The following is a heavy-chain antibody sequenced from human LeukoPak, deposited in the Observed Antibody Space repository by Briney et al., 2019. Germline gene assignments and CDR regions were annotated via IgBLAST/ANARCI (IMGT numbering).Heavy chain of an antibody. CDR2: IYYSGST. CDR3: ARGARAGYNLEPFDY. V-gene: IGHV4-59*08. CDR1: GDSISSNY. Sequence: SETLSLTYTVSGDSISSNYWSWIRQPPGKGLEWIGYIYYSGSTKYNPSLKSRVTISVDTSKNQFSLKLSSVTAADTAVYYCARGARAGYNLEPFDYWGQGTLVTVSS. J-gene: IGHJ4*02. D-gene: IGHD5-24*01.